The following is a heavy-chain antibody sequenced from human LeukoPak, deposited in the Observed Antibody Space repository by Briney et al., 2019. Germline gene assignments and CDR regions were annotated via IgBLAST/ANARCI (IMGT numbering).Heavy chain of an antibody. CDR1: GYTFTGHY. CDR3: ARGYDYGDPTDY. D-gene: IGHD4/OR15-4a*01. CDR2: INPNSGGT. V-gene: IGHV1-2*06. J-gene: IGHJ4*02. Sequence: GASVKVSCKASGYTFTGHYMHWVRQAPGQGLEWMGRINPNSGGTNYAQKFQGRVTMTRDTSTSTAYMELSRLRSDDTAVYYCARGYDYGDPTDYWGQGTLVTVSS.